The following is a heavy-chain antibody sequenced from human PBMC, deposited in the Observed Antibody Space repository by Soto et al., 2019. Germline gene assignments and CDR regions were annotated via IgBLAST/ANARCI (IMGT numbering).Heavy chain of an antibody. CDR1: GFTFSNYG. J-gene: IGHJ6*02. V-gene: IGHV3-30*18. CDR2: ISEDGGNK. D-gene: IGHD3-10*01. CDR3: AKEFGSGTWVGFYYGMDV. Sequence: VGSLRLSCAASGFTFSNYGMHWVRKAPGKGLEWVAAISEDGGNKYYADSVKGRFTISRDNSKNTLFLQMNSLRAEDTAVYSCAKEFGSGTWVGFYYGMDVWGQGTTVTVSS.